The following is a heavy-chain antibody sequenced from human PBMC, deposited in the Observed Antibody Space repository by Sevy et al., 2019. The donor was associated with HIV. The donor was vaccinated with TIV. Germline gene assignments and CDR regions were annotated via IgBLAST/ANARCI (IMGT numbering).Heavy chain of an antibody. Sequence: ASVKVSCKASGYTFTSYGISWVRQAPGQGLEWMGWISAYKGNTNYAQKLQGRVTMTTDTSTNTAYMELRSLRSDDTAVYYCARRSQAARPSYYYGMDVWGQGTTVTVSS. V-gene: IGHV1-18*01. J-gene: IGHJ6*02. CDR1: GYTFTSYG. CDR3: ARRSQAARPSYYYGMDV. D-gene: IGHD6-6*01. CDR2: ISAYKGNT.